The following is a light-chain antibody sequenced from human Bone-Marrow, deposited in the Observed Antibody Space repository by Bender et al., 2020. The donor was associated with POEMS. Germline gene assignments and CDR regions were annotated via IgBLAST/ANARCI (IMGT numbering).Light chain of an antibody. CDR1: SSDVGSYNL. CDR3: TSYADTNSWV. CDR2: DVS. Sequence: QSALTQPASVSGSPGQSITISCTGTSSDVGSYNLVSWYQQHPGKAPKLMIYDVSKRPSGVPDRFSGYKSGNTASLTVSGLQAEDETDYFCTSYADTNSWVFGGGTKLTVL. V-gene: IGLV2-14*02. J-gene: IGLJ3*02.